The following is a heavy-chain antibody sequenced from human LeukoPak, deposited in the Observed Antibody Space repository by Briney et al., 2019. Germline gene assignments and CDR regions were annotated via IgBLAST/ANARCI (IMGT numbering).Heavy chain of an antibody. D-gene: IGHD2/OR15-2a*01. CDR2: IYYSGRT. CDR3: ARKNDFEI. J-gene: IGHJ3*02. CDR1: GGSISSDH. Sequence: KPSETLSLTCSVSGGSISSDHWNWIRQTPGKGLEWIGCIYYSGRTYYNPSLKSRVTISVDMSKSQFSLRLTSVTAADTAVYYCARKNDFEIWGQGTLVTASS. V-gene: IGHV4-59*01.